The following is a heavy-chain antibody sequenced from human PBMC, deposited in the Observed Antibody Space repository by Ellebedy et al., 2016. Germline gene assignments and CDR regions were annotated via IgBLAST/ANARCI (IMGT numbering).Heavy chain of an antibody. CDR1: GFSFSSYV. D-gene: IGHD2-15*01. CDR3: VVGDCSDGTCRGSS. Sequence: GESLKISXAASGFSFSSYVMNWVSQAPGKGLEWVSSISSSGSYIDYVSSVKGRFTISRSNTFNSLSLQMNSLSAADTAVYYCVVGDCSDGTCRGSSWGQGTLVTVSS. CDR2: ISSSGSYI. V-gene: IGHV3-21*01. J-gene: IGHJ5*02.